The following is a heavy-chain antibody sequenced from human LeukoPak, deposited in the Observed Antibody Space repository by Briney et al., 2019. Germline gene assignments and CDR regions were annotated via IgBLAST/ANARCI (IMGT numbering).Heavy chain of an antibody. CDR1: GYSFTSNW. CDR2: VHPGDPDT. J-gene: IGHJ3*02. Sequence: GESLKISCRGSGYSFTSNWIGWVRQMPGKGLEWMGIVHPGDPDTRYSPSFQGQVTISADKSISTAYLQWSSLKASDTAMYYCAAPRAGQAFDIWGQGTMVTVSS. CDR3: AAPRAGQAFDI. V-gene: IGHV5-51*01.